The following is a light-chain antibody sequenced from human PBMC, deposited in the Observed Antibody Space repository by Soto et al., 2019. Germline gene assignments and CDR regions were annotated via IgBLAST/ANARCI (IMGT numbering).Light chain of an antibody. J-gene: IGKJ3*01. CDR3: QQYYSSPFT. V-gene: IGKV3-15*01. CDR1: QSVSSN. Sequence: EKALTQSPVTLSLSPGERATLSCRASQSVSSNLAWYQQKPGQVPKLLIYWASTRESGVPDRFSGSGSGTDFSLTISSLQPEDVAVYYCQQYYSSPFTFGPGTKVDIK. CDR2: WAS.